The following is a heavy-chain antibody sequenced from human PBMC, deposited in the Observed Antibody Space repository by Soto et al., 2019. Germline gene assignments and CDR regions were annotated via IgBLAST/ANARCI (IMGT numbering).Heavy chain of an antibody. V-gene: IGHV3-30*03. CDR1: GFTFSSYG. Sequence: QVQLVESGGGVVQPGRSLRLSCAASGFTFSSYGMHWVRQSPGEGPEWVAIVANDGSNQYYAESVKGRFTISRDNSKTTVFLEMDSLRPEDTAVYYCARSSGGSSWYPPDYWGQGTLVTVSS. J-gene: IGHJ4*02. D-gene: IGHD6-13*01. CDR3: ARSSGGSSWYPPDY. CDR2: VANDGSNQ.